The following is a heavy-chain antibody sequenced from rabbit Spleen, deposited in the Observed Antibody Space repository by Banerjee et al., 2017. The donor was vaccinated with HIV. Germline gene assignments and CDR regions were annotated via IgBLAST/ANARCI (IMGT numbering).Heavy chain of an antibody. CDR2: IDAGSKGNT. J-gene: IGHJ4*01. D-gene: IGHD4-1*01. CDR1: GFSFSSSYW. V-gene: IGHV1S45*01. CDR3: ARDGSGWGANFNL. Sequence: QEQLEESGGGLVKPGGTLTLTCTASGFSFSSSYWICWVRQAPGKGLEWIACIDAGSKGNTYYASWAKGRFTISKTSSTTVTLQMTSLTAADMATYFCARDGSGWGANFNLWGQGTLVTVS.